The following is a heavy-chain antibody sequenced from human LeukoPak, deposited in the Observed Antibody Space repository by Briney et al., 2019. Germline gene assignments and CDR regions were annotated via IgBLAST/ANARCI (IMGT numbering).Heavy chain of an antibody. D-gene: IGHD6-19*01. Sequence: PSETLSLTCTVSGYSISSGYYWGWIRQPPGKGLEWIGSIYHSGSTYYNPSLKSRVTISVDTSKNQFSLKLSSVTAADTAVYYCARDRSRIAVAGTSFDYWGQGTLVTVSS. J-gene: IGHJ4*02. CDR3: ARDRSRIAVAGTSFDY. V-gene: IGHV4-38-2*02. CDR2: IYHSGST. CDR1: GYSISSGYY.